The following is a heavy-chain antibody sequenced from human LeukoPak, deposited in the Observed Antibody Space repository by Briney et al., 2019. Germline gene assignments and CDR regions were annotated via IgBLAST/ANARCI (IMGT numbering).Heavy chain of an antibody. CDR2: ISAYNGNT. CDR3: ARAGPRTAYGSGN. J-gene: IGHJ4*02. CDR1: GYTFTGYY. Sequence: GASVKVSCKASGYTFTGYYMHWVRQAPGQGLEWMGWISAYNGNTNYAQKLQGRVTMTTDTSTSTAYMELRSLRSDDTAVYYCARAGPRTAYGSGNWGQGTLVTVSS. D-gene: IGHD3-10*01. V-gene: IGHV1-18*04.